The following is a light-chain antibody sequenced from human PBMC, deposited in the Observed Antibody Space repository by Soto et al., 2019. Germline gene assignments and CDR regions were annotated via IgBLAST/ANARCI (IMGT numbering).Light chain of an antibody. CDR2: KAS. CDR3: LQYNVYPLT. V-gene: IGKV1-5*03. J-gene: IGKJ4*01. Sequence: DIQMTQSPSTLSASVGDTVTITCRASQNINRWLAWYQQRPGKAPNLLIHKASILEGGVPSRFSGSASGTEFTLTISSLQPDDFAAYFCLQYNVYPLTFGGGTKVEI. CDR1: QNINRW.